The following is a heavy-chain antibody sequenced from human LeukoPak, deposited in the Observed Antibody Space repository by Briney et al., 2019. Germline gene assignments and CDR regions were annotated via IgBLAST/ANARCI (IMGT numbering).Heavy chain of an antibody. V-gene: IGHV1-2*06. CDR2: IDPNSGGT. J-gene: IGHJ4*02. D-gene: IGHD3-22*01. CDR3: ARVGYYDSSSGYLDY. Sequence: ASVKVSCKASGYTFTSYYMHWVRQAPGQGLEWMGRIDPNSGGTNFAQKFQGRVTMTRDTSTSTAYMELSSLRSDDTAVYYCARVGYYDSSSGYLDYWGQGTLVTVSS. CDR1: GYTFTSYY.